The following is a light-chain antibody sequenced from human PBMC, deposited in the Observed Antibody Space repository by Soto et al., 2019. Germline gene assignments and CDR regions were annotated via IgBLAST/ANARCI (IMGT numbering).Light chain of an antibody. CDR1: SSDVGGYNY. V-gene: IGLV2-14*01. J-gene: IGLJ1*01. Sequence: LTQPASVSGSPGQSITISCTGTSSDVGGYNYVSWYQQHPGKAPKLMIYEVSNRPSGVSNRFSGSKSGNTASLTISGLQAEDEADYYCSSYTSSSTLSVFGTGTKVTVL. CDR2: EVS. CDR3: SSYTSSSTLSV.